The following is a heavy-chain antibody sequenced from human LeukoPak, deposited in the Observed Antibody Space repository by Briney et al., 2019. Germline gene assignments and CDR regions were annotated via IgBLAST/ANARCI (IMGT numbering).Heavy chain of an antibody. J-gene: IGHJ4*02. D-gene: IGHD3-10*01. Sequence: GGSLRLSCAASGFILGTYAMHWVRLSPGKGLEWVSSITGSGPYMLYADSVKHRFTISRDNTKNLLYLEMNSLRAEDTAMYFCVRDVGAVRGEVYFDYWGQGTLVTVSS. V-gene: IGHV3-21*06. CDR2: ITGSGPYM. CDR3: VRDVGAVRGEVYFDY. CDR1: GFILGTYA.